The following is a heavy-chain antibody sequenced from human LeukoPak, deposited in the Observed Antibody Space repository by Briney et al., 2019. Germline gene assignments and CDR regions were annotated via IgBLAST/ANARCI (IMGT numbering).Heavy chain of an antibody. J-gene: IGHJ5*02. V-gene: IGHV3-23*01. CDR2: ISGSGGST. Sequence: PGGSLRLSCAASGFTFSSYAMSWVRQPPGKGLEWVSAISGSGGSTYYADSVKGRFTISRDNSKNTLYLQMNSLRAEDTAVYYCAGERYGSGSSGVGENLPWGQGTLVTVSS. CDR3: AGERYGSGSSGVGENLP. D-gene: IGHD3-10*01. CDR1: GFTFSSYA.